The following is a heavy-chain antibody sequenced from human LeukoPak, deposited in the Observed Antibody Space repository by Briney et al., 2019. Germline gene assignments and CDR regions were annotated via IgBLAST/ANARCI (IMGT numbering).Heavy chain of an antibody. J-gene: IGHJ4*02. Sequence: GGSLRLSCAASGFTFSSHAMSWVRQAPGKGLEWVSAISDSGDNTYYADSVKGRFTISRDNSKNTLYLQMNSLRADDTAVYYCAREEGANYWGQGTLVTVSS. V-gene: IGHV3-23*01. CDR3: AREEGANY. CDR2: ISDSGDNT. D-gene: IGHD3-16*01. CDR1: GFTFSSHA.